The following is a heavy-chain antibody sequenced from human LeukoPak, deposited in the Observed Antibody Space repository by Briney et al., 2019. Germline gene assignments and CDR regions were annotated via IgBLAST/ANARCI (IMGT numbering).Heavy chain of an antibody. J-gene: IGHJ4*02. CDR1: GGSISSYY. CDR3: ERDKGQWLVRGYFDY. V-gene: IGHV4-59*01. CDR2: IYYSGST. Sequence: SETLSLICTVSGGSISSYYWSWIGQPPGKGLEWIGYIYYSGSTNYNPSLKSRVTISVDTSKNQFSLKLSSVTAADTAVYYCERDKGQWLVRGYFDYWGQGTLVTVSS. D-gene: IGHD6-19*01.